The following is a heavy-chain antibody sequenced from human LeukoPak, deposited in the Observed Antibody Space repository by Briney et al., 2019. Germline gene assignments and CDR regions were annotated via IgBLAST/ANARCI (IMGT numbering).Heavy chain of an antibody. Sequence: PGGSLRLSCAASGFTFSDYYMSWIRQAPGKGLEWVSYISSSGSTIYYADSVKGRFTISRDNAKNSLYLQMNSLRAEDTAVYYCARAYCGGDCYSDGGYWGQGTLVTVSS. V-gene: IGHV3-11*01. CDR2: ISSSGSTI. CDR1: GFTFSDYY. D-gene: IGHD2-21*02. J-gene: IGHJ4*02. CDR3: ARAYCGGDCYSDGGY.